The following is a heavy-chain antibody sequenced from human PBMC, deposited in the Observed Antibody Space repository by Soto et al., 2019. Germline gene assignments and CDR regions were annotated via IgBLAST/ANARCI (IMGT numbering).Heavy chain of an antibody. J-gene: IGHJ4*02. D-gene: IGHD6-13*01. CDR3: AKDLDRSGIAAAGIGGAFDY. V-gene: IGHV3-30*18. CDR1: GFTFSSYG. Sequence: GGSLRLSCAASGFTFSSYGMHWVRQAPGKGLEWVAVISYDGSNKYYADSVKGRFTISRDNSKNTLYLQMNSLRAEDTAVYYCAKDLDRSGIAAAGIGGAFDYWAQGTLVPVSS. CDR2: ISYDGSNK.